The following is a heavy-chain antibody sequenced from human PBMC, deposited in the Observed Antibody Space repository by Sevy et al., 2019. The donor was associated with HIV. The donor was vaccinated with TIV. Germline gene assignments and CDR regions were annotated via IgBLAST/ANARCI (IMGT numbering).Heavy chain of an antibody. J-gene: IGHJ4*02. CDR1: GFTFSDHY. D-gene: IGHD3-10*01. CDR2: IRKKTNSYST. Sequence: GGSLRLSCEASGFTFSDHYMDWVRQAPGKGLEWVGRIRKKTNSYSTEYAASVKDRFTVSRDDSKKSLYLQMNSLKSDDTAVYFCARVQVRGGHYYFDHWGQGTQVTVSS. CDR3: ARVQVRGGHYYFDH. V-gene: IGHV3-72*01.